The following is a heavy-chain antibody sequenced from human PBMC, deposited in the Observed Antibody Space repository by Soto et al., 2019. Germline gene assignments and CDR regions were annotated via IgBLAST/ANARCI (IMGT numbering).Heavy chain of an antibody. CDR2: IYYSGST. J-gene: IGHJ3*02. CDR3: ARHEPDGAFDI. CDR1: YGSIVNSGYC. V-gene: IGHV4-39*01. Sequence: SSETLCLTCTVAYGSIVNSGYCWSLIRQPPGKGLEWIGSIYYSGSTYYNPSLKSRVTISVDTSKNQFSLKLSSVTAADTAVYYCARHEPDGAFDIWGQGTMVTVSS.